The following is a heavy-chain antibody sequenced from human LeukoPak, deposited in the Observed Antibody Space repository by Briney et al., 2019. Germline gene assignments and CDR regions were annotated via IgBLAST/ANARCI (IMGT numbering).Heavy chain of an antibody. CDR1: GFTFSQYP. J-gene: IGHJ4*02. CDR2: ISYDGTNN. V-gene: IGHV3-30*04. D-gene: IGHD3-10*01. CDR3: ASLMVRGIRDFDH. Sequence: GGTLRLSCAASGFTFSQYPMHWVRQAPGKGLEWVAVISYDGTNNYRADSVKGRFTISRDNANNTLYLQMNSLRPEDTAVYFCASLMVRGIRDFDHWGQGTLVTVSS.